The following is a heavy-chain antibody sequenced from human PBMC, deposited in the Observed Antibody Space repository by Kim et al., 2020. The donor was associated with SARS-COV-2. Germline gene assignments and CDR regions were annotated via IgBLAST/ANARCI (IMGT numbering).Heavy chain of an antibody. CDR3: ARRVAAATKNSNTMDV. Sequence: SETLSLTCTVSGVSISNYYWSWIRQPPGKGLEWIGYMYYTGVTNYNPSLKSRVTMSADTSKNQFSLKLSSVTAADTAVYYCARRVAAATKNSNTMDVWGQGTTVTVSS. V-gene: IGHV4-59*08. D-gene: IGHD6-13*01. CDR2: MYYTGVT. CDR1: GVSISNYY. J-gene: IGHJ6*02.